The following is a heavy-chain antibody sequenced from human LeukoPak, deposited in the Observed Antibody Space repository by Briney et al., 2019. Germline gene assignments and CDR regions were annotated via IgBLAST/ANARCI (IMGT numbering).Heavy chain of an antibody. CDR3: AKDLGYCSSTSCYNFDY. CDR1: GFTFSSYG. V-gene: IGHV3-30*18. CDR2: ISYDGSNK. Sequence: GGSLRLSCAASGFTFSSYGMHWVRQAPGKGLEWVAVISYDGSNKYYADSVKGRFTISRDNSKNTLYLQMNSLRAEDTAVYYCAKDLGYCSSTSCYNFDYWGRGTLVTVSS. D-gene: IGHD2-2*02. J-gene: IGHJ4*02.